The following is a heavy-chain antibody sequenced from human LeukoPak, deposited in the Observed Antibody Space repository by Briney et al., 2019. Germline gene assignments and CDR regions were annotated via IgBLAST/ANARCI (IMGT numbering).Heavy chain of an antibody. J-gene: IGHJ6*02. CDR3: ARDRRGDGGGIAAAANYYYYGMDV. CDR2: INPNSGGT. CDR1: GYTFPGCY. D-gene: IGHD6-13*01. Sequence: ASVKVCCKASGYTFPGCYMHCLRQAPGQWLELMGRINPNSGGTNYAQKFQGRVTMTRDTSIGTAYMELSRLRSDDTAVYYCARDRRGDGGGIAAAANYYYYGMDVWGQGTTVTVSS. V-gene: IGHV1-2*06.